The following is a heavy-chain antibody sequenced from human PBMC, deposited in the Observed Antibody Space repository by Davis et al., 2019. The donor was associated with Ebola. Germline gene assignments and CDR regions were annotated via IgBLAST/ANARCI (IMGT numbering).Heavy chain of an antibody. CDR3: VRGSDAYKTGY. CDR1: GGSVVSYY. V-gene: IGHV4-59*02. D-gene: IGHD5-24*01. Sequence: CSVSGGSVVSYYWSWTRQSPGKGLEWIAFISNGGRTIYNPPLRGRVTISIDTSKNQFSLEVRSVTAADTAFYYCVRGSDAYKTGYWGQGTLVTVSS. CDR2: ISNGGRT. J-gene: IGHJ4*02.